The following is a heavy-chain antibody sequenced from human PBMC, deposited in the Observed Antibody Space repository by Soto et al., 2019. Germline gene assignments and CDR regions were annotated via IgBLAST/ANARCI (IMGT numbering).Heavy chain of an antibody. Sequence: QVQLQESGPGLVKPSQTLSLTCTVSGGSITSGGFYWSWIRQHPGKGLEWLGYLYDSASTVYNPSRPSRVIISRDTPKNQVPLKLTSLTAADTAFYYCARGGAAAQGLMDVWGQGTTVTVSS. V-gene: IGHV4-31*03. CDR3: ARGGAAAQGLMDV. CDR1: GGSITSGGFY. J-gene: IGHJ6*02. D-gene: IGHD6-25*01. CDR2: LYDSAST.